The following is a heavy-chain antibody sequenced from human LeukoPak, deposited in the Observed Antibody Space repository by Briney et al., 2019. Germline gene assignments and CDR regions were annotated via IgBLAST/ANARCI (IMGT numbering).Heavy chain of an antibody. Sequence: SETLSLTCTVSGGSISSYYRSWIRQPPGKGLEWIGYIYYSGSTNYNPSLKSRVTISVDTSKNQFSLKLSSVTAADTAVYYCVRGTKTVVSRFGPWGQGTLVTVSS. CDR3: VRGTKTVVSRFGP. V-gene: IGHV4-59*01. J-gene: IGHJ5*02. D-gene: IGHD4/OR15-4a*01. CDR2: IYYSGST. CDR1: GGSISSYY.